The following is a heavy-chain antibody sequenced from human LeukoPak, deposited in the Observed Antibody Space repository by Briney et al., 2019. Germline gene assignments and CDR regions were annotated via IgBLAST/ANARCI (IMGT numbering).Heavy chain of an antibody. CDR2: IYYSGST. CDR3: ARDYGRPWGDNWYFDL. V-gene: IGHV4-59*01. D-gene: IGHD3-16*01. CDR1: GGSISSYY. Sequence: PSETLSLTCTVSGGSISSYYWSWLRQPPGKGLEWIGYIYYSGSTNYNPSLKSRVTISVATSKNQFSLKLSSVTAADTAVYYCARDYGRPWGDNWYFDLWGRGTLVTVSS. J-gene: IGHJ2*01.